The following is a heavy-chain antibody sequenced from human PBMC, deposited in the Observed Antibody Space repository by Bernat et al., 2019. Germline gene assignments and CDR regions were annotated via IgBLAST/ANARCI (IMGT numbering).Heavy chain of an antibody. CDR3: ARFVVVVAATHFDY. Sequence: QVQLQESGPGLVKPSETLSLTCTVSGGSISSYYWSWIRQPPGKGPEWIGYIYYSGSTNYNPSLKSRVTISVDTSKNQFSLKLSSVTAADTAVYYCARFVVVVAATHFDYWGQGTLVTVSS. CDR1: GGSISSYY. V-gene: IGHV4-59*08. CDR2: IYYSGST. J-gene: IGHJ4*02. D-gene: IGHD2-15*01.